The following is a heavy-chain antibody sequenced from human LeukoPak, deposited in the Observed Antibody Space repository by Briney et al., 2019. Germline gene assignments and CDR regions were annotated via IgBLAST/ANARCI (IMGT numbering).Heavy chain of an antibody. V-gene: IGHV1-2*02. CDR2: TNPDSGGA. CDR3: ARGRDWGEFVAWFDH. J-gene: IGHJ5*02. D-gene: IGHD3-16*01. CDR1: GYTFTGYY. Sequence: ASVKVSCKPSGYTFTGYYIHWVRQAPGQGLEWMGWTNPDSGGASYAQKFQGRVTMTRETSISTVYMELNRMTSDDTAIYYCARGRDWGEFVAWFDHWGQGTLVTVSS.